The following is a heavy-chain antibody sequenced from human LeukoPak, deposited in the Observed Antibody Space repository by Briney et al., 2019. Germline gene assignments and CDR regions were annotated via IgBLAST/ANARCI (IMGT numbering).Heavy chain of an antibody. CDR1: GGSISSSSYY. D-gene: IGHD1-14*01. V-gene: IGHV4-39*01. CDR2: IYYSGRT. Sequence: SETLSLTCTVSGGSISSSSYYWDWIRQPPGKGLEWIGSIYYSGRTFYNPSLKSRVTISVDTSKNQFSLKLSPVTAADTAVYHCARRTGIRGYFDYWGQGTLVTVSS. J-gene: IGHJ4*02. CDR3: ARRTGIRGYFDY.